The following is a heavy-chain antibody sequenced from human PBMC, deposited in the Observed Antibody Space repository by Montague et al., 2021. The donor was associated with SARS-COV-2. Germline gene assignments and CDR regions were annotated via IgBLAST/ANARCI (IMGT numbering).Heavy chain of an antibody. V-gene: IGHV4-31*03. CDR2: IYYSGST. D-gene: IGHD3-22*01. Sequence: TLSLTCTVSGGSISSGGYYWSWIRQHPGKGLEWIGYIYYSGSTYYNPSLKSRVTISVDTSKNQSSLKMSSVTAADTAVYHCARSPEPMIILIITSLNWYFDLWGRGTLVTVSS. CDR1: GGSISSGGYY. J-gene: IGHJ2*01. CDR3: ARSPEPMIILIITSLNWYFDL.